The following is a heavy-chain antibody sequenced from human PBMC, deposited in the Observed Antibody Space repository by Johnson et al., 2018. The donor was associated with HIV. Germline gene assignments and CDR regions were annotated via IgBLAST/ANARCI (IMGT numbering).Heavy chain of an antibody. CDR2: ISGSGGST. J-gene: IGHJ3*02. D-gene: IGHD3-9*01. CDR1: GFTFSSYA. V-gene: IGHV3-23*04. Sequence: EVQLVESGGGVVRPGGSLRLSCAASGFTFSSYAMSWVRQAPGKGLEWVSAISGSGGSTYYADSVKGRFTISRDNSKNTLYLQMNSLRAEDTAVYYCARDDILTGYYDAFDIWGQGTMVTVSS. CDR3: ARDDILTGYYDAFDI.